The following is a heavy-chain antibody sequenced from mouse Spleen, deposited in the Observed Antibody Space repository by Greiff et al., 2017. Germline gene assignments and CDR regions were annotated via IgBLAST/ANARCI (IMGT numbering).Heavy chain of an antibody. D-gene: IGHD1-1*01. J-gene: IGHJ1*01. CDR1: GYSITSGYY. CDR2: ISYDGSN. V-gene: IGHV3-6*01. CDR3: AIPPYYYDGHWYFDV. Sequence: VQLKESGPGLVKPSQSLSLTCSVTGYSITSGYYWNWIRQFPGNKLEWMGYISYDGSNNYNPSLKNRISITRDTSKNQFFLKLNSVTTEDTATYYCAIPPYYYDGHWYFDVWGAGTTVTVSS.